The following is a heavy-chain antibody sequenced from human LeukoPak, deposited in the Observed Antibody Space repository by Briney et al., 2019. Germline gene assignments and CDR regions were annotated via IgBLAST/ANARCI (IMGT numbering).Heavy chain of an antibody. V-gene: IGHV3-23*01. J-gene: IGHJ3*02. CDR1: GLTFSEYA. D-gene: IGHD2-2*01. CDR2: IGVSGGST. Sequence: PGGSLRLSCAASGLTFSEYAMSWVRQVPGMGLEWVSTIGVSGGSTNYADSVRGRFTISRDNSKNTLYMQMNSLRAEDAAVYYCAKCGTTCYANAFYIWGQGTMVTVSS. CDR3: AKCGTTCYANAFYI.